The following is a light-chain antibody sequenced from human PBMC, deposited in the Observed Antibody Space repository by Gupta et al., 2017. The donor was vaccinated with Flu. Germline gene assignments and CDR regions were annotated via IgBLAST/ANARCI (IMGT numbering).Light chain of an antibody. V-gene: IGKV4-1*01. J-gene: IGKJ1*01. CDR1: QSILYSSNNESY. Sequence: DIVMTQSPDSLAVSLGERATINCKSSQSILYSSNNESYLIWYQQKPGQSPKLLIYWASTRGSGVPDRFSGSGSGTDFTLSISRLQAADVAVYYCQQYYTTPWTFGQGTKVEIK. CDR2: WAS. CDR3: QQYYTTPWT.